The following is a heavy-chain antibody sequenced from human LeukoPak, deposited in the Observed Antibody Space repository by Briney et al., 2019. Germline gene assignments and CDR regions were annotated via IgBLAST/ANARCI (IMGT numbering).Heavy chain of an antibody. CDR3: ARAGVGTRYFDL. V-gene: IGHV3-72*01. CDR2: IRNKANTYTT. J-gene: IGHJ2*01. D-gene: IGHD6-13*01. Sequence: GGSLGLSCAASGFTFSDYYMDWVRQAPGKGLDWVARIRNKANTYTTEYAASVKGRFTISRDESKNSLYLQMNSLKTEDTAVYFCARAGVGTRYFDLWGRGTLVTVSS. CDR1: GFTFSDYY.